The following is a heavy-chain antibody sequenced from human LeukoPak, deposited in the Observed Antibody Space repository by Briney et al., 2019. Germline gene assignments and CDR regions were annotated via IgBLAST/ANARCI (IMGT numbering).Heavy chain of an antibody. Sequence: PSETLSLTCTVSGGSISGYYWTWVRQPPGKGLEWIGYIYYNGRTNYNPSLESRVTMSVETSKNQFSLKVSSVTAANTAVYYCATTSGIVARDYWGQGILVTVSS. J-gene: IGHJ4*02. CDR3: ATTSGIVARDY. CDR1: GGSISGYY. V-gene: IGHV4-59*01. CDR2: IYYNGRT. D-gene: IGHD6-13*01.